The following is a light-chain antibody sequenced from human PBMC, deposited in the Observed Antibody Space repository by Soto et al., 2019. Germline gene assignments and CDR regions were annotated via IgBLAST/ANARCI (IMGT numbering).Light chain of an antibody. CDR2: RNN. CDR1: NSNIGSNP. J-gene: IGLJ2*01. V-gene: IGLV1-44*01. Sequence: QSVLTQPPSASGTPGQRVTISCSGINSNIGSNPVNWYQQLPGTAPKLLIYRNNQRPSGVPDRFSGSKSGTSASLAISGLQSEDEADYYCAAWDDSRSGYVVFGGGTKLTVL. CDR3: AAWDDSRSGYVV.